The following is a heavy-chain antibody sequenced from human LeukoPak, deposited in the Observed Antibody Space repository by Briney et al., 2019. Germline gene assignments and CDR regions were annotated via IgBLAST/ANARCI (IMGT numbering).Heavy chain of an antibody. CDR2: INHSGST. V-gene: IGHV4-34*01. CDR1: GGSFSGYY. CDR3: ATLPGGFGEFSPD. D-gene: IGHD3-10*01. J-gene: IGHJ4*02. Sequence: SETLSLTCAVYGGSFSGYYWSWIRQPPGKGLEWIGEINHSGSTNYNPSLKSRVTISVDTSKNQFSLKLSSVTAADTAVYYCATLPGGFGEFSPDWGQGTLVIVSS.